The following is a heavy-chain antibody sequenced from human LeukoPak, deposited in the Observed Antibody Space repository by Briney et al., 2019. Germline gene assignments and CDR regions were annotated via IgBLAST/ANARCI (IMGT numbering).Heavy chain of an antibody. CDR1: GYTFTDYY. J-gene: IGHJ4*02. CDR2: INPYNGAT. CDR3: ARGGGHYYYDSTGY. Sequence: GASVTVSCKVSGYTFTDYYIHWVRQAPGQGLKWMGWINPYNGATNYAQTFQGRVTMTTDTSTSTAYMELRSLRSDDTAVYYRARGGGHYYYDSTGYWGQGTLVTVSS. V-gene: IGHV1-2*02. D-gene: IGHD3-22*01.